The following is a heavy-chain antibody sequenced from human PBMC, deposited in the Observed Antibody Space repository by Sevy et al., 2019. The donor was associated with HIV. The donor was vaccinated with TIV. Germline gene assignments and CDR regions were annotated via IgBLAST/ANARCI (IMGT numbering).Heavy chain of an antibody. CDR1: GFTFSSYA. J-gene: IGHJ4*02. CDR3: ANGRAAGIFDY. Sequence: GGSLRLSCAASGFTFSSYAMSWVRQAPGKGLEWVSAISGSGGSTYYANSVKGRFTISRDNSKNTLYLQMNSLRAEDTAVYYCANGRAAGIFDYWGQGTLVTVSS. V-gene: IGHV3-23*01. D-gene: IGHD6-13*01. CDR2: ISGSGGST.